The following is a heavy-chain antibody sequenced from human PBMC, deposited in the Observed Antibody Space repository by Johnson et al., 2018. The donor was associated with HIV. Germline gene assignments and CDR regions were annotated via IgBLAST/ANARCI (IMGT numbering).Heavy chain of an antibody. J-gene: IGHJ3*02. CDR2: INWDGDST. V-gene: IGHV3-43D*03. D-gene: IGHD3-16*01. CDR1: RFTFDDYA. CDR3: ARGLTGEQVDI. Sequence: VQLVESGGGLVQPGGSLRLSCAASRFTFDDYAMHWVRQAPGKGLEWVSLINWDGDSTYYADSVKGRFTISRDNAKNTLYLQMNSLRAEDTAVYYCARGLTGEQVDIWGQGTMVTVSS.